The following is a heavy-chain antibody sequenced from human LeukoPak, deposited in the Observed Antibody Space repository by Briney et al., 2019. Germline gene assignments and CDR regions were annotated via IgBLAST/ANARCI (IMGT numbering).Heavy chain of an antibody. J-gene: IGHJ3*02. Sequence: SETPSLTCTVSAGSISSGDYYWSWIRQPPGKGLEWIGYIYYSGSTYYNPSLKSRVTISVDTSKNQFSLKLSSVTAADTAVYYCARDGPPRYCSSTSCRAFDIWGQGTMVTVSS. D-gene: IGHD2-2*01. CDR2: IYYSGST. V-gene: IGHV4-30-4*08. CDR3: ARDGPPRYCSSTSCRAFDI. CDR1: AGSISSGDYY.